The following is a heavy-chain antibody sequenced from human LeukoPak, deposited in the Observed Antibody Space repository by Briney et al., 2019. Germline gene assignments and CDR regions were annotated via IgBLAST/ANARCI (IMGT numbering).Heavy chain of an antibody. V-gene: IGHV1-69*01. J-gene: IGHJ4*02. Sequence: PIFGTANYAQKFQGRVTITADESTSTAYMELSSLRSEDTAVYYCARGEYSSGWYEVDFFDYWGQGTLVTVSS. CDR2: PIFGTA. CDR3: ARGEYSSGWYEVDFFDY. D-gene: IGHD6-19*01.